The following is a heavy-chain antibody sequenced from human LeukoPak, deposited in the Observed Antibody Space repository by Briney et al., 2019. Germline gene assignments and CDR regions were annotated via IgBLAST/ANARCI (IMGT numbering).Heavy chain of an antibody. CDR3: ATYFYGEYGSYYFDY. J-gene: IGHJ4*02. D-gene: IGHD4-17*01. V-gene: IGHV4-39*07. CDR2: IYYSGST. CDR1: GGSISSSSYY. Sequence: PSETLSLTCTVSGGSISSSSYYWGWIRQPPGKGLEWIGSIYYSGSTYYNPFLKSRVTISVDTSKNQFSLKLSSVTAADTAVYYCATYFYGEYGSYYFDYWGQGTLVTVSS.